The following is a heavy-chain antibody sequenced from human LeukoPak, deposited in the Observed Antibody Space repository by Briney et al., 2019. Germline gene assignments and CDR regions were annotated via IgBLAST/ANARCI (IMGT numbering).Heavy chain of an antibody. D-gene: IGHD3-10*01. CDR3: ARDPSSMVRGGGDY. CDR2: ISASGSNT. CDR1: GLTFDTYG. Sequence: PGGSLRLSCTVSGLTFDTYGMSWVRQAPGKGLEWVSAISASGSNTHYADSVKGRVIISRDNSKNTLYLQMNSLRAEDTAVYYCARDPSSMVRGGGDYWGQGTLVTVSS. V-gene: IGHV3-23*01. J-gene: IGHJ4*02.